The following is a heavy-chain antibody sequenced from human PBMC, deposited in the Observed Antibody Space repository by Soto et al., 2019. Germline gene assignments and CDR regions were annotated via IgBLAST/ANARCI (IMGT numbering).Heavy chain of an antibody. D-gene: IGHD3-3*01. CDR1: GFTFSSYG. CDR2: ISYDGSNK. V-gene: IGHV3-30*18. CDR3: AKDKAYYDFWRASGFDY. Sequence: GGSLRLSCAASGFTFSSYGMHWVRQAPGKGLEWVAVISYDGSNKYYADSVKGRFTISRDNSKNTLYLQMNSLRAEDTAVYYCAKDKAYYDFWRASGFDYWGQGTLVTVSS. J-gene: IGHJ4*02.